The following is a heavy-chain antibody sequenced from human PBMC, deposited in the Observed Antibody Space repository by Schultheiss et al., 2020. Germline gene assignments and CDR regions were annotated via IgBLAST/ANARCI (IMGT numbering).Heavy chain of an antibody. D-gene: IGHD3-3*01. CDR2: ISGSGGTT. CDR3: ARHSGGYDFWSGYESYFDY. CDR1: SFTFSSYA. V-gene: IGHV3-23*01. Sequence: WGSLRLSCTASSFTFSSYAMSWVRQAPGKGLECVSTISGSGGTTYYTDSVKGRFTISRDNSKNTLYLQMNSLRAEDTAVYYCARHSGGYDFWSGYESYFDYWGQGTLVTVSS. J-gene: IGHJ4*02.